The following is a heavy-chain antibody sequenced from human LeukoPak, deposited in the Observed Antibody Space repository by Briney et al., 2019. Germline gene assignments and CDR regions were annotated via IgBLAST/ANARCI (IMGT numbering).Heavy chain of an antibody. V-gene: IGHV1-69*05. CDR2: IIPIFGTA. J-gene: IGHJ4*02. CDR3: ATHFYYDSSGYYNGDFDY. D-gene: IGHD3-22*01. Sequence: SSVKVSCKASGGTFSSYAISWVRQAPGQGLEWMGGIIPIFGTANYAQKFQGRVTITTDESTSTAYMELSSLRSEDTAVYYSATHFYYDSSGYYNGDFDYWGQGTLVTVSS. CDR1: GGTFSSYA.